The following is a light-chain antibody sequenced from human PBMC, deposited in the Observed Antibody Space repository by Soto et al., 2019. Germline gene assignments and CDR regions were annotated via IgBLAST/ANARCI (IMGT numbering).Light chain of an antibody. J-gene: IGLJ3*02. Sequence: QSVLTQPASVSGSPGQSITISCTGTSFDVDDYNSVSWYQQPPGKAPKLIIYEVNNRPSGVSNRFSGSNSDNTASLTISGLQAEDEADYYCSLYTTRSTLVFGGGTKGTVL. V-gene: IGLV2-14*01. CDR2: EVN. CDR1: SFDVDDYNS. CDR3: SLYTTRSTLV.